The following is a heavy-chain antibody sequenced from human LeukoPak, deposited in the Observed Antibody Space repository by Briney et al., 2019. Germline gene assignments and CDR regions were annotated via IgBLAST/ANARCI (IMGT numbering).Heavy chain of an antibody. Sequence: GTSLRLSCAASGFTFSSYAIHWVRQAPGKGLQWVAVISYDGINKYYADSVKGRFTISRDNAKNSLYLQMNSLRAEDTAVYYCARDVRYHFDYWGQGTLVTVSS. CDR1: GFTFSSYA. D-gene: IGHD3-16*02. J-gene: IGHJ4*02. V-gene: IGHV3-30*04. CDR3: ARDVRYHFDY. CDR2: ISYDGINK.